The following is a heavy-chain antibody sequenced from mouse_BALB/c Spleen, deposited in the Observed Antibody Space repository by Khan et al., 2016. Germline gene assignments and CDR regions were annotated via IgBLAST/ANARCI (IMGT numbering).Heavy chain of an antibody. CDR3: ARDYYGSSFFDY. V-gene: IGHV3-2*02. CDR1: GYSITSDYA. J-gene: IGHJ2*01. CDR2: ISYSGST. D-gene: IGHD1-1*01. Sequence: ESGPGLVKPSQSLSLTCTVTGYSITSDYAWNWIRQFPGNKLEWMGYISYSGSTSYTPSLKSRISITRDTSKNQFFLQLNSVTTEDTATYYCARDYYGSSFFDYWGQGTTLTVSS.